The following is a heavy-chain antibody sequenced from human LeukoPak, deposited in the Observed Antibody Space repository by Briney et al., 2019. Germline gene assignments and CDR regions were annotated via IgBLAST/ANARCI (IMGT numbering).Heavy chain of an antibody. D-gene: IGHD6-19*01. J-gene: IGHJ4*02. V-gene: IGHV4-34*01. Sequence: SETLSLTCAVYRGSFSGYYWSWIRQPPGKGLEWIGEINHSGSTNYNPSLKSRVTISVDTSKNQFSLKLSSVTAADTAIYYCARAVSGRFDYWGQGTLVTVSS. CDR3: ARAVSGRFDY. CDR1: RGSFSGYY. CDR2: INHSGST.